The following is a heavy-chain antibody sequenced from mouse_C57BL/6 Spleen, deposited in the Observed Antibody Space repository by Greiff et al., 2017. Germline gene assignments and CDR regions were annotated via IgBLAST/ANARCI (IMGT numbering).Heavy chain of an antibody. CDR2: ISSGGSYT. J-gene: IGHJ4*01. CDR1: GFTFSSYG. CDR3: ARQRGYLYYYAMDY. D-gene: IGHD2-3*01. V-gene: IGHV5-6*02. Sequence: EVMLVESGGDLVKPGASLKLSCAASGFTFSSYGMSWVRQTPDKRLEWVATISSGGSYTYYPNSVKGRFTISGDNAKNTLYLQMSSLKSEDTAMYYCARQRGYLYYYAMDYWGQGTSVTVSS.